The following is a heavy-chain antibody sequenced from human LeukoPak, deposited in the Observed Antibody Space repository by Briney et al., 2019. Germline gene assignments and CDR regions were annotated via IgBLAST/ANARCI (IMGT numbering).Heavy chain of an antibody. D-gene: IGHD5-12*01. J-gene: IGHJ4*02. CDR3: VKGLYSGYDSPFDY. CDR2: ISSNGGST. CDR1: GFTFSSYA. Sequence: PGGSLRLSCSASGFTFSSYAMHWVRQAPGKGLEYVSAISSNGGSTYYADSVKGRFTIPRDNSKNTLYLQMSSLRAEDTAVYYCVKGLYSGYDSPFDYWGQGTLVTVSS. V-gene: IGHV3-64D*06.